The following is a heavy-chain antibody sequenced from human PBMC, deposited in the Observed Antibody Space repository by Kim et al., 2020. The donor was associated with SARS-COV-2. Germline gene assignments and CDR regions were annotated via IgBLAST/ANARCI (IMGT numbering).Heavy chain of an antibody. CDR3: VKDSGLVIMGAFDV. V-gene: IGHV3-23*03. CDR2: IYSGDGST. D-gene: IGHD3-9*01. Sequence: GGSLRLSCAASGFTFSNYAMNWVRQAPGKGLEWVSVIYSGDGSTFYSDSVKGRFTISRDNSKNTLYLQMNSLRVEDTAIYYCVKDSGLVIMGAFDVWGQGTMVAVSS. J-gene: IGHJ3*01. CDR1: GFTFSNYA.